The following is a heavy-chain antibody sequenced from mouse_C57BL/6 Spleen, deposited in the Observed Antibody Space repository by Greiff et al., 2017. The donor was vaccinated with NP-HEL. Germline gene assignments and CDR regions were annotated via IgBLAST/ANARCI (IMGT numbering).Heavy chain of an antibody. CDR1: GFTFSNYW. J-gene: IGHJ3*01. Sequence: EVKVVESGGGLVQPGGSMKLSCVASGFTFSNYWMNWVRQSPEKGLEWVAQIRLKSDNYATHYAESVKGRFTISRDDSKSSVYLQMNNLRAEDTGIYYCTPSYYGSSHSWFAYWGQGTLVTVSA. D-gene: IGHD1-1*01. V-gene: IGHV6-3*01. CDR2: IRLKSDNYAT. CDR3: TPSYYGSSHSWFAY.